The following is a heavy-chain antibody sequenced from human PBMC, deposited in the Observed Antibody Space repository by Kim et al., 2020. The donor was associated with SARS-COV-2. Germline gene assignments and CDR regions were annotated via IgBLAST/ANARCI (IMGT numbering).Heavy chain of an antibody. CDR1: GGSISSYY. CDR2: IYYSGST. J-gene: IGHJ6*02. V-gene: IGHV4-59*08. D-gene: IGHD6-19*01. Sequence: SETLSLTCTVSGGSISSYYWSWIRQPPGKGLEWIGYIYYSGSTNYNPSLKSRVTISVDTSKNQFSLKLSSATAADTAVYYCVRLSGSSGWDHYYYYYGMDVWGQGTTVTVSS. CDR3: VRLSGSSGWDHYYYYYGMDV.